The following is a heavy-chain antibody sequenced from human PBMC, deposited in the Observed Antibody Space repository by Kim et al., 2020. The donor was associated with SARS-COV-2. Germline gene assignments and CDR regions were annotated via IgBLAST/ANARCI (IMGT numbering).Heavy chain of an antibody. V-gene: IGHV1-18*01. Sequence: ASVKVSCKASGYTFTSYGISWVRQAPGQGLEWMGWISAYNGNTNYAQKLQGRVTMTTDTSTSTAYMELRSLRSDDTAVYYCAESGYCSGGSCVEAFDIWGQGTMVTVSS. D-gene: IGHD2-15*01. CDR2: ISAYNGNT. CDR1: GYTFTSYG. CDR3: AESGYCSGGSCVEAFDI. J-gene: IGHJ3*02.